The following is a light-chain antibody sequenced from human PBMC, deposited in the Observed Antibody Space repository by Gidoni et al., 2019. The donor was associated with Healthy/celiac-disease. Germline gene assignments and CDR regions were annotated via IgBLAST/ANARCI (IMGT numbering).Light chain of an antibody. CDR1: SSNIGSNY. CDR2: SNN. Sequence: PGQRVTISCSGSSSNIGSNYVYWYQQLPGTAPKLLIYSNNQRPSGVPDRFSGSKSGTSASLAISGLRSEDEADYYCAAWDDSLSGYVFGTGTKVTVL. J-gene: IGLJ1*01. CDR3: AAWDDSLSGYV. V-gene: IGLV1-47*02.